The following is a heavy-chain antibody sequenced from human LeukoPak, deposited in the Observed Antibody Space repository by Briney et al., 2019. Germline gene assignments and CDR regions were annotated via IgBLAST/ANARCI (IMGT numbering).Heavy chain of an antibody. CDR3: AIPASFITRHFDS. Sequence: PGGSLRLSCAVSGFTFSSYSMSWVRQAPGKGLEWVALVSSGGDTTYYADSVRGRFTISRDNSKNTVHLQMDSLRVEDAALYYCAIPASFITRHFDSWGQGTLVTVAS. J-gene: IGHJ4*02. D-gene: IGHD3-16*02. CDR1: GFTFSSYS. CDR2: VSSGGDTT. V-gene: IGHV3-23*01.